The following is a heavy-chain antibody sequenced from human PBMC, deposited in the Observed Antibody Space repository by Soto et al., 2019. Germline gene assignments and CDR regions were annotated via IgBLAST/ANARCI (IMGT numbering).Heavy chain of an antibody. CDR3: ARIVVVTAKPTWYFDL. Sequence: PSETLSLTCTVSGGSISSSRYYWGWIRQPPGKGLEWIGSIYYSGSTYYNPSLKSRVTISVDTSKNQFSLKLSSVTAADTAVYYCARIVVVTAKPTWYFDLWGRGTLVTVSS. V-gene: IGHV4-39*01. J-gene: IGHJ2*01. D-gene: IGHD2-21*02. CDR1: GGSISSSRYY. CDR2: IYYSGST.